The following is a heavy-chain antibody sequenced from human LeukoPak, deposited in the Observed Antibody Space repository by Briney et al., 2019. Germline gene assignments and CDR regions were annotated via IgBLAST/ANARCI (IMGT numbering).Heavy chain of an antibody. Sequence: PGGSLRLSRAASGFTFSSYAMHWVRQAPGKGLEYVSAISHNGVGTYYANSVKDRFTISRDNSKNTLYLQMGSLRAEDLAVYYCAREIYGDSDTYYFDYWGQGTLVTVSS. CDR2: ISHNGVGT. CDR3: AREIYGDSDTYYFDY. V-gene: IGHV3-64*01. D-gene: IGHD4-17*01. CDR1: GFTFSSYA. J-gene: IGHJ4*02.